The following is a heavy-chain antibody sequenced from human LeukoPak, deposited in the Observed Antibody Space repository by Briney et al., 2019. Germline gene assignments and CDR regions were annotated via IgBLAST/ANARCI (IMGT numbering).Heavy chain of an antibody. Sequence: GGSLRLSCAASGFTFSGYSMNWVRQAPGKGLEWVSSISSSSIYIYNADSVKGRFTISRDNAKNSLYLQMNSLRAEDTAVYYCARDRAYYYDSSGYHWGQGTLVTVSS. J-gene: IGHJ5*02. D-gene: IGHD3-22*01. CDR3: ARDRAYYYDSSGYH. V-gene: IGHV3-21*01. CDR2: ISSSSIYI. CDR1: GFTFSGYS.